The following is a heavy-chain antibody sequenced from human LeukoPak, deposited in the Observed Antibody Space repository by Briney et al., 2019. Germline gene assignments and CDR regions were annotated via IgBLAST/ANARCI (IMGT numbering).Heavy chain of an antibody. V-gene: IGHV4-39*07. CDR1: GGSISSSSYY. D-gene: IGHD3-3*01. J-gene: IGHJ4*02. CDR2: IYYSGST. Sequence: PSETLSLTCTVSGGSISSSSYYWGWIRQPPGKGLEWIGSIYYSGSTYYNPSLKSRVTISVDTSKNQFSLKLSSVTTADTAVYYCARITDFWSGYYGYWGQGTLDSVSS. CDR3: ARITDFWSGYYGY.